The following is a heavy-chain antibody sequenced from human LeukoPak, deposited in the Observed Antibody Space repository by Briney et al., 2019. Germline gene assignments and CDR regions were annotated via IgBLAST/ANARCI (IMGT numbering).Heavy chain of an antibody. D-gene: IGHD5-18*01. J-gene: IGHJ4*02. V-gene: IGHV4-4*09. CDR1: GGSISSYY. Sequence: SSETLSLTCTASGGSISSYYWSWIRQPPGKGLQWIAYFQNSGSTDYNPPLKSRVTTSVDTSKNQFSVKLSSLTAADTAVYYCARMLDTAMVYWGQGTVVTVSS. CDR2: FQNSGST. CDR3: ARMLDTAMVY.